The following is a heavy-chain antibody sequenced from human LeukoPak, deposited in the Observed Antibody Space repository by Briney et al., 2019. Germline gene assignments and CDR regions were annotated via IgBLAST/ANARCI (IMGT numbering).Heavy chain of an antibody. D-gene: IGHD3-16*01. CDR3: ARGGGSGGPKYDYVEQALDY. J-gene: IGHJ4*02. V-gene: IGHV4-34*01. Sequence: SETLSLTCAVYGGSFSGYYWSWIRQPPGKGLEWIGEINHSGSTNYDPSLKSRVTISVDTSKNQFSLKLSSVTAADTAVYYCARGGGSGGPKYDYVEQALDYWGQGTLVTVSS. CDR2: INHSGST. CDR1: GGSFSGYY.